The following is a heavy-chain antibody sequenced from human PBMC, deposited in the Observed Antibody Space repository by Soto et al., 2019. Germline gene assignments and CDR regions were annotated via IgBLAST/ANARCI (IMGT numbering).Heavy chain of an antibody. CDR1: GYTFTGYY. CDR3: AKDYYYDSSVFDY. CDR2: INPNSGGT. J-gene: IGHJ4*02. V-gene: IGHV1-2*02. Sequence: GASVKVSCKASGYTFTGYYMHWVRQAPGQGLGWMGWINPNSGGTNYAQKFQGRVTMTRDTSISTAYMELSRLRSDDTAVYYCAKDYYYDSSVFDYWGQGTLVTVSS. D-gene: IGHD3-22*01.